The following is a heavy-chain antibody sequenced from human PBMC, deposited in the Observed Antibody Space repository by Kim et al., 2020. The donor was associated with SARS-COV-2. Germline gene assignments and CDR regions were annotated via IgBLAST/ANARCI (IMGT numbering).Heavy chain of an antibody. J-gene: IGHJ4*02. V-gene: IGHV3-7*01. CDR2: IKQDGSDK. CDR1: GFTFSNSR. CDR3: ATWHFES. Sequence: GGSLRLSCAASGFTFSNSRMTWVRQAPGKGLEWVASIKQDGSDKYYVDSVKGRFTISRDNTKNSLHLQMNSLRAEDTAVYYCATWHFESWGQGILVTVSS.